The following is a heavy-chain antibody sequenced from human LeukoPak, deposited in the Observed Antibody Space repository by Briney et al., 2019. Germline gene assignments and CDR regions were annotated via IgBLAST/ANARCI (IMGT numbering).Heavy chain of an antibody. CDR2: ISGYNGNT. CDR1: GYTFTTYG. J-gene: IGHJ4*02. V-gene: IGHV1-18*01. D-gene: IGHD6-19*01. Sequence: ASVKVSCKASGYTFTTYGISWVRQAPGQGLEWMGWISGYNGNTHYAQKLQGRVTMTTDTSTSTAYMELRSLRSDDTAVYYCARDGSGWGGRGLDYWGQGTLVTVSS. CDR3: ARDGSGWGGRGLDY.